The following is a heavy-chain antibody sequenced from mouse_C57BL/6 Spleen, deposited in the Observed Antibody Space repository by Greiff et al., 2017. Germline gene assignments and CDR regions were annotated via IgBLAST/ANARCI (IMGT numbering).Heavy chain of an antibody. CDR1: GFTFSSYA. D-gene: IGHD2-4*01. Sequence: EVKVVESGEGLVKPGGSLKLSCAASGFTFSSYAMSWVRQTPEKRLEWVAYISSGGDYIYYADTVKGRFTISRDNARNTLYLQMSSLKSEDTAMYYCTRVFYDYDYYAMDYWGQGTSVTVSS. V-gene: IGHV5-9-1*02. CDR3: TRVFYDYDYYAMDY. CDR2: ISSGGDYI. J-gene: IGHJ4*01.